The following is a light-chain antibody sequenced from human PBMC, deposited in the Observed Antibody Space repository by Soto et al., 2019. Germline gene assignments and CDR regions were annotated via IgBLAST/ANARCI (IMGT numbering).Light chain of an antibody. J-gene: IGLJ3*02. V-gene: IGLV1-47*01. CDR2: RND. CDR1: RSNIGSDL. CDR3: AAWDDRLSVWV. Sequence: QSVLTQPPSASGTPGQRVTISCSRSRSNIGSDLVYWYQQFPGTAPKLLISRNDQRPSGVPDRFSGSMSGTSASLAISGLRSEDEADYYCAAWDDRLSVWVFGGGTKLTVL.